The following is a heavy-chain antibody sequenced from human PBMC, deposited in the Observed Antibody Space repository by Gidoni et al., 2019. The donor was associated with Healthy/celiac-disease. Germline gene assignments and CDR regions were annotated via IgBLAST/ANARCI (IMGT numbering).Heavy chain of an antibody. D-gene: IGHD3-16*02. J-gene: IGHJ4*02. CDR2: SRGSGGST. Sequence: EVQLLESGGGLVQPGGSLRLYCAASGFTFSSYAMSWVRQAPGKGLGWVSASRGSGGSTYYAVSVKGRFTISRDNSKNTLYLQMNSLRAEDTAVYYCASAYDYIWGSYPPSDYWGQGTLVTVSS. CDR1: GFTFSSYA. V-gene: IGHV3-23*01. CDR3: ASAYDYIWGSYPPSDY.